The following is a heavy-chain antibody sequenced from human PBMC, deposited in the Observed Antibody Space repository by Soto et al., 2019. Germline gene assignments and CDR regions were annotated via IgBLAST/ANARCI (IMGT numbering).Heavy chain of an antibody. J-gene: IGHJ2*01. CDR3: ARGSSPIQGYFDL. V-gene: IGHV4-59*01. D-gene: IGHD6-6*01. CDR1: RGSLSSYY. Sequence: SETLSLTCTVSRGSLSSYYWSWIRQPPGKGLEWIGYIYYSGSTNYNPSLKSRVTISVDTSKNQFSLKLSSVTAADTAVYYCARGSSPIQGYFDLWGRGSLVTVSA. CDR2: IYYSGST.